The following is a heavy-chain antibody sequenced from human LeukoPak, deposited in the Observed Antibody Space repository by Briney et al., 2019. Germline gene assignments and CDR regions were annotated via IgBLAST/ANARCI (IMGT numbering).Heavy chain of an antibody. Sequence: SETLSLTCTVSGGSISSGSYCWSWIRQPAGKGLEWIGRIYSSGSINYNHSLKSRVTMSVDTSKNQFSLKLTSVTAADTAIYFCAREDFGDSIDIWGQGTMVTVSS. J-gene: IGHJ3*02. CDR1: GGSISSGSYC. V-gene: IGHV4-61*02. CDR2: IYSSGSI. CDR3: AREDFGDSIDI. D-gene: IGHD3-10*01.